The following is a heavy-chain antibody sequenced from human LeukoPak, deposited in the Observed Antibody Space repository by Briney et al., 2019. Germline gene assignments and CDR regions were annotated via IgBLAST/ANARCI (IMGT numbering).Heavy chain of an antibody. CDR2: INPDSGGP. V-gene: IGHV1-2*02. J-gene: IGHJ3*02. D-gene: IGHD6-13*01. CDR3: ATTKQLVLAFDI. CDR1: GYTFTDYY. Sequence: ASVKVSCKASGYTFTDYYMHWVRQAPGQGLEWMGWINPDSGGPNYAQKFQGRVTMTRDTSISTAYMELSRLRSDDTAVYYCATTKQLVLAFDIWGQGTMVTVSS.